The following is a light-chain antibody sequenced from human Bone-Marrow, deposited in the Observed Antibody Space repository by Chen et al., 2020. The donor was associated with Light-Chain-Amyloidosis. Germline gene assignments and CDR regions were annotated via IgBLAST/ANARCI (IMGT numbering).Light chain of an antibody. CDR2: DFT. CDR3: QAYDSGRGGSKV. CDR1: SSDVGAYTY. V-gene: IGLV2-11*01. Sequence: QSALTQPRSVSGSLGRSVTISCTGTSSDVGAYTYVSWYQQHPGKAPKLIIYDFTKRPSGVPDRCSGSRSGTSASLAITVPQAEVEADYYCQAYDSGRGGSKVFGGGTKLTVL. J-gene: IGLJ2*01.